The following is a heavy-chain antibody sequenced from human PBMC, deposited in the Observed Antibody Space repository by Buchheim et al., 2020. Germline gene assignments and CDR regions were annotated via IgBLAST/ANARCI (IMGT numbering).Heavy chain of an antibody. V-gene: IGHV3-74*01. Sequence: EVQLVESGGGLVQPGGSLRLSCVASGFIFSSYWMHWVRQAPGKGLVWVSRINSDGSSTNYADSVKGRFTISRDNAKNTLYLQMNSLRAEDTAVYYCARSYNSGWSNAGYFQHWGQGTL. CDR3: ARSYNSGWSNAGYFQH. D-gene: IGHD6-19*01. CDR2: INSDGSST. CDR1: GFIFSSYW. J-gene: IGHJ1*01.